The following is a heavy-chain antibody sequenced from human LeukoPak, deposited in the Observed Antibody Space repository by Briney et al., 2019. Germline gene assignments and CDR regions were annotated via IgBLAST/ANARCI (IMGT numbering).Heavy chain of an antibody. CDR1: GGTFSSYA. D-gene: IGHD6-19*01. V-gene: IGHV1-46*01. J-gene: IGHJ4*02. CDR3: ASGSSGWYRYFDY. Sequence: ASVKVSCKASGGTFSSYAISWVRQAPGQGLEWMGIINPSGGSTSYAQKFQGRVTMTRDTSTSTVYMELSSLRSEDTAVYYCASGSSGWYRYFDYWGQGTLVTVSS. CDR2: INPSGGST.